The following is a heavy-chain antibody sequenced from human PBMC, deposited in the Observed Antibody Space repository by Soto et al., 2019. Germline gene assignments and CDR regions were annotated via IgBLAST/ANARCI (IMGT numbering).Heavy chain of an antibody. Sequence: SETLSLTCAVYGGSFSGYYWSWIRQPPGKGLEWIGEVNHSGSTNYNPSLKSRVTISVDTSKNQFSLKLSSVTAADTAVYYCASSLGGSVWGSYRNNPYYYYYGMDVWGQGTTVTVSS. V-gene: IGHV4-34*01. CDR3: ASSLGGSVWGSYRNNPYYYYYGMDV. J-gene: IGHJ6*02. CDR2: VNHSGST. D-gene: IGHD3-16*02. CDR1: GGSFSGYY.